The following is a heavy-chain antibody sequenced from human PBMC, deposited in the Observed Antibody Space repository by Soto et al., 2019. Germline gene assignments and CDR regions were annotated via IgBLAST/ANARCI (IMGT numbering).Heavy chain of an antibody. CDR1: GFIFKNYA. Sequence: GGSLRLSCAVSGFIFKNYALNWVRQAPGKGLEWVASITRDGYNKYYADSVKGRFTISRDNSKNTLSLQMSALRVEDSSVYYCTKSSGGSSSVGMDYWGPGTLVTVSS. CDR2: ITRDGYNK. V-gene: IGHV3-30*04. CDR3: TKSSGGSSSVGMDY. J-gene: IGHJ4*02. D-gene: IGHD6-6*01.